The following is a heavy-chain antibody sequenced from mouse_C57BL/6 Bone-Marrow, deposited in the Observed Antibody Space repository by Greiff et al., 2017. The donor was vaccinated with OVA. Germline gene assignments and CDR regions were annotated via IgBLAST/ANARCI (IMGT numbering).Heavy chain of an antibody. J-gene: IGHJ2*01. V-gene: IGHV1-55*01. D-gene: IGHD1-1*01. CDR1: GYTFTSYW. CDR2: IYPGSGST. CDR3: ASGYYGSSYNFDD. Sequence: QVQLQQPGAELVKPGASVKMSCKASGYTFTSYWITWVKQRPGQGLEWIGDIYPGSGSTNYNEKFKSKATLTVDTSSSTAYMQLSSLTSEDSAVYYCASGYYGSSYNFDDWGQGTTLTVSS.